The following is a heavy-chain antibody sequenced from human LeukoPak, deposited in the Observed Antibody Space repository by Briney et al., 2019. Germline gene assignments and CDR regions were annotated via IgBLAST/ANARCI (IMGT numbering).Heavy chain of an antibody. CDR3: TTDTRLREVEPDARANYYYYYGMDI. CDR1: GFNFNTYW. J-gene: IGHJ6*02. V-gene: IGHV3-7*01. CDR2: IKKDGIEK. D-gene: IGHD1-14*01. Sequence: GGSLRLSCAASGFNFNTYWMNWVRQVPGKGLGWVADIKKDGIEKDYVDSVKGRFTITRDNAKNSLYLQMNRLRAEDTAVYYCTTDTRLREVEPDARANYYYYYGMDIWGQGTTVTVSS.